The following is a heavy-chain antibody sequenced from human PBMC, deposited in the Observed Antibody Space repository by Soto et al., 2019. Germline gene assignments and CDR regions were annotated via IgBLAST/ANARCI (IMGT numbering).Heavy chain of an antibody. CDR1: GGVFSSFA. V-gene: IGHV1-69*01. CDR3: ARGRGNSAVITTFDY. Sequence: QVQLVQSGAEVKKPGSSVRVSCKSSGGVFSSFALSWVRQAPGQGLGWMGGIIPIFGSANYAQKFQDRVTITADDSSNTVYMELSSLRSEDTAVYYCARGRGNSAVITTFDYWGQGTLVTVSS. J-gene: IGHJ4*02. D-gene: IGHD3-16*01. CDR2: IIPIFGSA.